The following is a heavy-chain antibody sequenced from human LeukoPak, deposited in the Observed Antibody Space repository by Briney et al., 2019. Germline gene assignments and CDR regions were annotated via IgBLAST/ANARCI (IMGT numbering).Heavy chain of an antibody. D-gene: IGHD4-17*01. CDR2: INSDSGGT. CDR1: GYTFTGYY. CDR3: ARDTITVTTPYFDY. J-gene: IGHJ4*02. Sequence: ASVKVSCKASGYTFTGYYIDWVRQAPGQGLEWMGWINSDSGGTNYAQKFQGRVTMTRDTSTSTAYMELSSLRSDDTAFYYCARDTITVTTPYFDYWGQGTLVTVPS. V-gene: IGHV1-2*02.